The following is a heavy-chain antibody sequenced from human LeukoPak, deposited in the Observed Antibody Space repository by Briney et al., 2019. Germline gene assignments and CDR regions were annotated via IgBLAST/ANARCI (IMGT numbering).Heavy chain of an antibody. CDR1: GFTFSTYS. J-gene: IGHJ4*02. V-gene: IGHV3-48*01. CDR2: ITSSSSAK. CDR3: TRDQEGSDY. Sequence: GGSLRLSCVASGFTFSTYSMNWIRQAPGKGLEWVSYITSSSSAKYYADSVKGRFTISRDNAENSLYLQMNSLRAEDTAVYYCTRDQEGSDYWGQGTLVTVSS.